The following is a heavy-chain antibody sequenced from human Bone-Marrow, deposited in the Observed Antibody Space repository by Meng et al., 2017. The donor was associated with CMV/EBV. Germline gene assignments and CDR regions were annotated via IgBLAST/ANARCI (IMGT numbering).Heavy chain of an antibody. Sequence: GESLKISCAASGFTFSSYWMTWVHQAPGKGLECVANIKQDGTERNYVDSVKGRFTISRDNAKNSLYLQMNSLRAEDTAVYYCARGAGEAAAAGAFDIWGQGTMVTFSS. CDR3: ARGAGEAAAAGAFDI. CDR1: GFTFSSYW. CDR2: IKQDGTER. D-gene: IGHD6-13*01. J-gene: IGHJ3*02. V-gene: IGHV3-7*01.